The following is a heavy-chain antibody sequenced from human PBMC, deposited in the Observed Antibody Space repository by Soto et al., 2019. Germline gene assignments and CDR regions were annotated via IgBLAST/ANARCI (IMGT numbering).Heavy chain of an antibody. J-gene: IGHJ5*02. CDR3: AKDRATGTPNWFDP. Sequence: TGGSLRLSCASSGFTFSSYGMHLVRQAPGKGLEWVAVISYDGSNKYYTDSVKGRFTISRDNSKNTLYLQMNSLIAEDTAVYYCAKDRATGTPNWFDPWGQGTLVTVSS. V-gene: IGHV3-30*18. D-gene: IGHD1-1*01. CDR1: GFTFSSYG. CDR2: ISYDGSNK.